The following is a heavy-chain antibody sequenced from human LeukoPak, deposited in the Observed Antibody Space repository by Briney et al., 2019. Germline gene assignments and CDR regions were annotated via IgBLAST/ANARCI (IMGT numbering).Heavy chain of an antibody. J-gene: IGHJ4*02. D-gene: IGHD3-22*01. CDR2: IKQDGSEK. Sequence: PGGSLRLSCAASGFTFSSYWMSWVRQAPGKGLEWVANIKQDGSEKYYVDSVKGRFTISRDNAKNSLYLQMDSLRAEDTALYYCVRLRRNSDRSGYYYYYNYWGQGILVTVSS. CDR1: GFTFSSYW. CDR3: VRLRRNSDRSGYYYYYNY. V-gene: IGHV3-7*01.